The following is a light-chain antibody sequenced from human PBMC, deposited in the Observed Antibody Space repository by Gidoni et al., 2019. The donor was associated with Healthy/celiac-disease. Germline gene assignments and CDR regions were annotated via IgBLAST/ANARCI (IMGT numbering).Light chain of an antibody. Sequence: IVLTQSPATLSLSPGERATLSCRASQSVSGYLAWDQQKPGQAPRLLMYDGSNRATGIPARFSGSGSGTDFTLTISSLEPEDFAVYYCQQRSSWPSSFXQXTKLEIK. J-gene: IGKJ2*04. V-gene: IGKV3-11*01. CDR3: QQRSSWPSS. CDR1: QSVSGY. CDR2: DGS.